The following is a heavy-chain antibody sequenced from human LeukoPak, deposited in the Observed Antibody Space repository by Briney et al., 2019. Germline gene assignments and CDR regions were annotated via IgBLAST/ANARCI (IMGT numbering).Heavy chain of an antibody. Sequence: ASVKVSCKASGYTFTDYYMHWVRQAPGQGFEWMGWINPNDGDTNFAQKFRGRVTMTRDTSISTAHMEVSRLRSDDTAVYYCARANFLYCSSTTCLFDYWGQGTLVTVSS. V-gene: IGHV1-2*02. D-gene: IGHD2-2*01. CDR2: INPNDGDT. CDR3: ARANFLYCSSTTCLFDY. J-gene: IGHJ4*02. CDR1: GYTFTDYY.